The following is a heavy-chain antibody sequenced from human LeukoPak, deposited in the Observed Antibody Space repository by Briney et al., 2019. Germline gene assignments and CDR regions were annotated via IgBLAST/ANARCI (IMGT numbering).Heavy chain of an antibody. CDR3: ARGRYYFDSSGAFY. CDR1: GGSFSGYY. Sequence: PSETPSLTCAVHGGSFSGYYWSWIRQPPGKGLEWIGEIMYDGSSNYHPSLKSRVSMSVDTSKNQFSLKMTSVTAADTAVYYCARGRYYFDSSGAFYWGQGTLVTVSS. D-gene: IGHD3-22*01. J-gene: IGHJ4*02. CDR2: IMYDGSS. V-gene: IGHV4-34*01.